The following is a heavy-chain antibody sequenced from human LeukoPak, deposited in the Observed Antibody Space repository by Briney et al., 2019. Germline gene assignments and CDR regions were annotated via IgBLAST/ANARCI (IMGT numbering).Heavy chain of an antibody. J-gene: IGHJ3*01. CDR1: GDSMTYYY. Sequence: SETLSLTCTVSGDSMTYYYWTWIRQPPGKGPEWIGYIYYSGSTKYNPSLKSRVTASIVMSKNQFYLSLTSVSDAGTAVYYCARGFRTNGWSLGGFDVWGQGTLVTVSS. V-gene: IGHV4-59*01. D-gene: IGHD2-8*01. CDR3: ARGFRTNGWSLGGFDV. CDR2: IYYSGST.